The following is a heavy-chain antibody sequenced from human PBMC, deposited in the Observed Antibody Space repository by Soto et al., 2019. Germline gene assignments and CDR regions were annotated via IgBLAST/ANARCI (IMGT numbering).Heavy chain of an antibody. CDR3: ARENNVLPGGYFDY. V-gene: IGHV4-31*03. CDR1: GGSISSGGYY. J-gene: IGHJ4*02. Sequence: SETLSLTCTVSGGSISSGGYYWTWIRQHPGKGLEWIGYNYYSGITYYNPSLKSRVTISLDTSKNQFSLKLSSVTAADTAVYYCARENNVLPGGYFDYWGQGTLVTVSS. D-gene: IGHD3-10*01. CDR2: NYYSGIT.